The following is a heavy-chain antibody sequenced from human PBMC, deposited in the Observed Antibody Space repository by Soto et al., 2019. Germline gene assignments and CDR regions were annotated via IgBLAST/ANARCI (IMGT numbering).Heavy chain of an antibody. CDR3: ARRPNNWNDCAFDI. D-gene: IGHD1-1*01. CDR2: INHSGST. J-gene: IGHJ3*02. CDR1: GGSFSGYY. Sequence: QVQLQQWGAGLLKPSETLSLTCAVYGGSFSGYYWSWIRQPPGKGLEWIGEINHSGSTNYNPSLKSRVTISVDTSKNQFSLKLSSVTAADTAVYYCARRPNNWNDCAFDIWGQGTMVTVSS. V-gene: IGHV4-34*01.